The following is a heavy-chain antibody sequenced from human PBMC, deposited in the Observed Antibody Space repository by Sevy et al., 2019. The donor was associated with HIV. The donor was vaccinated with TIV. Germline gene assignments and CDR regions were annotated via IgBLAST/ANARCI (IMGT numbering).Heavy chain of an antibody. CDR3: ARERGYSYGRPLDY. J-gene: IGHJ4*02. Sequence: GESLKISCAASGFTFSSYAMHWVRQAPGKGLEWVAVISYDGSNKYYADSVKGRFTISRDNSKNTLYLQMNSLRAGDTAGYYCARERGYSYGRPLDYWGQGTLVTVSS. CDR2: ISYDGSNK. V-gene: IGHV3-30-3*01. CDR1: GFTFSSYA. D-gene: IGHD5-18*01.